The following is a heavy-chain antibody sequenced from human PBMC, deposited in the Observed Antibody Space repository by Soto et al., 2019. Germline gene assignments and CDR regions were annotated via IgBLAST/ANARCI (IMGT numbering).Heavy chain of an antibody. D-gene: IGHD3-3*01. CDR3: ARGGGVGVAGSAAFDM. Sequence: QLHLVQSGAVVKKPGASVTVSCSASGYPVTAYYMHWVRQAPGRGLEWMGGINPATGAAKYTQTFRGRVTMSRDTSTSTVVMELSGRTADDTAVFYFARGGGVGVAGSAAFDMWGQGTLVTVSS. V-gene: IGHV1-2*02. J-gene: IGHJ3*02. CDR1: GYPVTAYY. CDR2: INPATGAA.